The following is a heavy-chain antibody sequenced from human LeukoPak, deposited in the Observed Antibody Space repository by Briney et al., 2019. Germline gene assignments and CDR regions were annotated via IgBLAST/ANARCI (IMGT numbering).Heavy chain of an antibody. CDR3: ARFGSGYYQFDY. CDR2: ISGSGGST. V-gene: IGHV3-23*01. Sequence: GGSLRLSCAASGFTFSSYAMSWVRQAPGKGLEWVSAISGSGGSTYYADSVKGRFTISRDNSKNTLYLQMNSLRAEDTAVYYCARFGSGYYQFDYWGQGTLVTVSS. CDR1: GFTFSSYA. D-gene: IGHD3-22*01. J-gene: IGHJ4*02.